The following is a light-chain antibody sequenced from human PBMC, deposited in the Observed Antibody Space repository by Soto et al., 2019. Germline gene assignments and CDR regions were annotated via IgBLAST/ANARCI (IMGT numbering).Light chain of an antibody. CDR2: AAS. J-gene: IGKJ3*01. Sequence: DIQMTQSPSSLSASVGDRVAITCRASQGISNYLAWYQQKPGKVPKLLIYAASTLQSGVTSRFSGSGSGTDFTLIISSLHPEDVATYYCQKCNSAPFTFGPGTKVDIK. V-gene: IGKV1-27*01. CDR1: QGISNY. CDR3: QKCNSAPFT.